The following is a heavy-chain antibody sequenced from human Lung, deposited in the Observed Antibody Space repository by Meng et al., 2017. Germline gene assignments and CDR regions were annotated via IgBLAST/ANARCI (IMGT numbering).Heavy chain of an antibody. V-gene: IGHV3-7*04. J-gene: IGHJ4*02. CDR3: ARGIVGAITYYFDY. Sequence: GGSLRLSCAASGYTFSSYWMSWVRQAPGKGLEWVANIKQDGSEKYYVDSVKGRFTISRDNAKNSLYLQMHSLRAEDTAVYYCARGIVGAITYYFDYWGQGTLVTVSS. CDR1: GYTFSSYW. CDR2: IKQDGSEK. D-gene: IGHD1-26*01.